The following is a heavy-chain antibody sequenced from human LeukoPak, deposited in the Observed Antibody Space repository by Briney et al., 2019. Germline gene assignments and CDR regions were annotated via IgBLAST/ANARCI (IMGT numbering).Heavy chain of an antibody. Sequence: PGGSLRLSCAASGFTVSGNYMTWVRQAPGKGLEWVSVIYTGGSTYYADSVKSRFTISRDISKNTLYLQMNNLRAEDTAVYYCARVNRYYGSGTYYHDAFDVWGRGTMVTVSS. D-gene: IGHD3-10*01. CDR3: ARVNRYYGSGTYYHDAFDV. CDR2: IYTGGST. V-gene: IGHV3-66*01. J-gene: IGHJ3*01. CDR1: GFTVSGNY.